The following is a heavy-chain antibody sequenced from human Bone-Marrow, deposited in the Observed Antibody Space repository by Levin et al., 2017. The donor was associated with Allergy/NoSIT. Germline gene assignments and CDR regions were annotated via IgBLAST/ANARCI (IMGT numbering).Heavy chain of an antibody. CDR2: IYYSGST. J-gene: IGHJ4*02. D-gene: IGHD1-26*01. V-gene: IGHV4-39*07. CDR1: GGSISSSSYY. Sequence: SETLSLTCTVSGGSISSSSYYWGWIRQPPGTGLEWIGSIYYSGSTYYNPSLKSRVTISVDTSKNQFSLKLSSVTAADTAVYYCARDPPSGSYRHFDYWGQGTLVTVSS. CDR3: ARDPPSGSYRHFDY.